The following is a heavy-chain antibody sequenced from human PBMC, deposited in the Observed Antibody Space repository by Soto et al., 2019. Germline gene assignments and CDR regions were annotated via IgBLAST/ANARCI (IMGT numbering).Heavy chain of an antibody. CDR2: IYPGDSDT. J-gene: IGHJ6*02. Sequence: PGESLKISCKGPGYSFTSYWIGWVRQMPGKGLEWMGIIYPGDSDTRYSPSFQGQVTISADKSISTAYLQWSSLKASDTAMYYCARLSGDGYNYGRTNSKIYYYYYGMDVWGQGTTVTVSS. CDR3: ARLSGDGYNYGRTNSKIYYYYYGMDV. D-gene: IGHD5-12*01. V-gene: IGHV5-51*01. CDR1: GYSFTSYW.